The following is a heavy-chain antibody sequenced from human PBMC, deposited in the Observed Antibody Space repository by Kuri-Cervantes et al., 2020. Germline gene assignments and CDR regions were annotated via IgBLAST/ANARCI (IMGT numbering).Heavy chain of an antibody. CDR1: GFTFSTYA. Sequence: GESLKISCAVSGFTFSTYAMNWVRQAPGKGLEWVSSISSSSSYIYYADSVKGRFTISRDNAKNSLYLQMNSLRAEDTAVYYCARRGVGASLHYYYYGMDVWGQGTTVTVSS. D-gene: IGHD2-15*01. V-gene: IGHV3-21*01. J-gene: IGHJ6*02. CDR3: ARRGVGASLHYYYYGMDV. CDR2: ISSSSSYI.